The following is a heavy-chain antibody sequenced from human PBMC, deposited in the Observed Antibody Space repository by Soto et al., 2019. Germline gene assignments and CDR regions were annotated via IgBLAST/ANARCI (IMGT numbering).Heavy chain of an antibody. CDR1: GFTFSNYW. J-gene: IGHJ4*02. CDR2: IKQDGSEK. V-gene: IGHV3-7*01. CDR3: ASFAYYDYIWGSYLDY. D-gene: IGHD3-16*02. Sequence: EVQLVESGGGLVQPGGSLRLSCAASGFTFSNYWMSWVRQAPGKGLEWVANIKQDGSEKYYVDSVKGRFTSSRDNAKNSRFLQMNSLRAEDTAVYYCASFAYYDYIWGSYLDYWGQGTLVTVSS.